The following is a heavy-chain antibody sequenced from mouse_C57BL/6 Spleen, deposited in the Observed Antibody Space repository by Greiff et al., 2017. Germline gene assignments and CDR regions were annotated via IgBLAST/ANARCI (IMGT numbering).Heavy chain of an antibody. CDR2: IYPSDSET. Sequence: VQLQQPGAELVRPGSSVKLSCKASGYTFTSYWMDWVKQRPGQGLEWIGNIYPSDSETHYNQKFKDKATLTVDKSSSTAYMQLSSLTSEDSAVDYCARGTGSYYYAMDYWGQGTSVTVSS. J-gene: IGHJ4*01. V-gene: IGHV1-61*01. CDR1: GYTFTSYW. CDR3: ARGTGSYYYAMDY. D-gene: IGHD3-3*01.